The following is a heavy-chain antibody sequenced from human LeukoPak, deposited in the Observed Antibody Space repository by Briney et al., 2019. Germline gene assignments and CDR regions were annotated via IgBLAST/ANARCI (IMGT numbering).Heavy chain of an antibody. Sequence: SETLSLTCTVSGGSISSSSYSWGWIRQPPGKGLEWIGSIYYSGSTYYNPSLKGQVTISVDTSKNQFSLKLSSVTAADTAVYYCARLARGSGYFGYWGQGTLVTVSS. J-gene: IGHJ4*02. CDR2: IYYSGST. CDR3: ARLARGSGYFGY. CDR1: GGSISSSSYS. V-gene: IGHV4-39*01. D-gene: IGHD3-10*01.